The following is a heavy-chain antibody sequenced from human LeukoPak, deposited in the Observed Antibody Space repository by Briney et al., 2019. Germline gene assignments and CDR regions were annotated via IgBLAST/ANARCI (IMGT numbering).Heavy chain of an antibody. V-gene: IGHV5-51*01. CDR1: GYTFGNYW. CDR2: IYPDDSDV. Sequence: GESLKISCKASGYTFGNYWIGWVRQTPAKGLEWLGIIYPDDSDVKYSPSFQGQVTISADRSFNTAYLQWRSLKASDTAMYYCARGNEYYYYGMDVWGQGTTVTVSS. D-gene: IGHD1-1*01. J-gene: IGHJ6*02. CDR3: ARGNEYYYYGMDV.